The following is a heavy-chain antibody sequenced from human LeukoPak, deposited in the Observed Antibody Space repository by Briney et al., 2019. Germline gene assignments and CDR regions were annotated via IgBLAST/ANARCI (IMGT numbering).Heavy chain of an antibody. Sequence: NPSETLSLTCTVSGGSISSHYWSWLRQPPGKGLEWIGYIYYSGSTNYNPSLKSRVTISVDTSKNQFSLKLSSVTAADTAVYYCARVLYYYYYMDVWGKGTTVTVSS. CDR2: IYYSGST. V-gene: IGHV4-59*11. CDR1: GGSISSHY. D-gene: IGHD4/OR15-4a*01. J-gene: IGHJ6*03. CDR3: ARVLYYYYYMDV.